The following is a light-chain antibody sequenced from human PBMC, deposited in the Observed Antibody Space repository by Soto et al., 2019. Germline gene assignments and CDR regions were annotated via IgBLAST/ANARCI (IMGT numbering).Light chain of an antibody. Sequence: SALPQPPSVSGAPGQMVTLSCTGSSSNIGAGYDVHWYQQLPGTAPKLLIYGNSNRPSGVPDRFSGSKSGTSASLAITGLQAEDEADYYCQSYDSSLSGSYVFGNGTKVTVL. CDR3: QSYDSSLSGSYV. V-gene: IGLV1-40*01. CDR1: SSNIGAGYD. CDR2: GNS. J-gene: IGLJ1*01.